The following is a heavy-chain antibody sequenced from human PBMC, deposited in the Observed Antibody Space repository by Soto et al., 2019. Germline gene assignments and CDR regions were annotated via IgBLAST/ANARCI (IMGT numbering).Heavy chain of an antibody. CDR2: IWYDGSNK. Sequence: GGSLRLSCAASGFTFSSYGMHWVRQAPGKGLEWVAVIWYDGSNKYYADSVKGRFTISRENSKNTLYLQMNSLRAEDTAVYYCARDKAEIVLMVYANDAFDIWGQGTMVTVSS. V-gene: IGHV3-33*01. D-gene: IGHD2-8*01. CDR3: ARDKAEIVLMVYANDAFDI. CDR1: GFTFSSYG. J-gene: IGHJ3*02.